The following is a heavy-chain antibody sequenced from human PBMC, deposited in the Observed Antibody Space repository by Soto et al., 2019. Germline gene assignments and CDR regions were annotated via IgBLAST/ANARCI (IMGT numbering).Heavy chain of an antibody. CDR2: IYYSGST. J-gene: IGHJ4*02. V-gene: IGHV4-39*01. Sequence: TSETLSLTCTVSGGSISSSSYYWGWIRQPPGKGLEWIGSIYYSGSTYYNPSLKSRVTISVDTSKNQFSLKLSSVTAADTAVYYCARQAVYYYDSSGYYSEAIDYWGQGTLVTVSS. D-gene: IGHD3-22*01. CDR1: GGSISSSSYY. CDR3: ARQAVYYYDSSGYYSEAIDY.